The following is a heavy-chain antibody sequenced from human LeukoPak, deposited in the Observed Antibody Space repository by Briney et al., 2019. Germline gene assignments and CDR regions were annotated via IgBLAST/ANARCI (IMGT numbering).Heavy chain of an antibody. CDR3: ARLAVDTAMVTIGWFDP. J-gene: IGHJ5*02. V-gene: IGHV4-59*01. CDR2: IYYSGST. CDR1: GGSISSYY. D-gene: IGHD5-18*01. Sequence: PSETLSLTRTVSGGSISSYYWSWIRQPPGKGLEWIGYIYYSGSTNYNPSLKSRVTISVDTSKNQFSLKLSSVTAADTAVYYCARLAVDTAMVTIGWFDPWGQGTLVTVSS.